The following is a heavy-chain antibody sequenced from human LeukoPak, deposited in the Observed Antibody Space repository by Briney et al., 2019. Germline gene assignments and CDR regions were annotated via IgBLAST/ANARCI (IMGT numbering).Heavy chain of an antibody. CDR1: SGSISSYY. CDR3: ARISYSSSWNQVDY. Sequence: SETLSLTCTVSSGSISSYYWSWIRQPPGKGLEWIGYIYYSGSTNYNPSLKSRVTISVDTSKNQFSLKLSSVTAADTAVYYCARISYSSSWNQVDYWGQGTLVTVSS. J-gene: IGHJ4*02. CDR2: IYYSGST. D-gene: IGHD6-13*01. V-gene: IGHV4-59*01.